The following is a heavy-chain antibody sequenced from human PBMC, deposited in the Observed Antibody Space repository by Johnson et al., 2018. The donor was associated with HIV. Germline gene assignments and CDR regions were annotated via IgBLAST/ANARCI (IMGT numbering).Heavy chain of an antibody. CDR3: ARKADAIDI. CDR2: II. Sequence: IIYSADSVQGRFTISRDNAKNSLYLQMNSLRAEDAAVYYCARKADAIDIWGQGTMVTVSS. V-gene: IGHV3-11*01. J-gene: IGHJ3*02.